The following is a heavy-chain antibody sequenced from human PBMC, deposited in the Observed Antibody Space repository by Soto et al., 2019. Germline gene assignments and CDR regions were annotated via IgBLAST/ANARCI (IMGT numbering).Heavy chain of an antibody. D-gene: IGHD4-17*01. V-gene: IGHV1-18*01. CDR3: ARARATVTTERALGY. Sequence: ASVKVSCKASGYSFYNSDITWVRQARGQGLEWMGTISAYIEYTNIAQSLQGRVSLTTDKSTATAYMELKNLTSDDTAVYYCARARATVTTERALGYWGQGTLVTVSS. CDR2: ISAYIEYT. CDR1: GYSFYNSD. J-gene: IGHJ4*02.